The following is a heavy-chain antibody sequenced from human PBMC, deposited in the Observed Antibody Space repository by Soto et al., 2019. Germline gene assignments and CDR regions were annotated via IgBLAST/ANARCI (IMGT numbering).Heavy chain of an antibody. CDR1: GYTFTSYG. J-gene: IGHJ6*02. Sequence: ASVKVSCKASGYTFTSYGISWVRQAPGQGLEWMGWISTYNGNTNYAQKLQGRVTMTTYTSTNTAYMDLRSLTSDDTAVYFCARRLGSYYYGMDVWGQGTTVTVSS. CDR3: ARRLGSYYYGMDV. V-gene: IGHV1-18*01. D-gene: IGHD3-16*01. CDR2: ISTYNGNT.